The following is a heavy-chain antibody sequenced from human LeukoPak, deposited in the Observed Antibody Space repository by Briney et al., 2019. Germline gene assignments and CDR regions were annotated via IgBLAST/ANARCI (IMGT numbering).Heavy chain of an antibody. CDR1: GFTFHNYA. V-gene: IGHV3-9*01. J-gene: IGHJ4*02. D-gene: IGHD3-10*01. Sequence: GGSLRLSCAASGFTFHNYAMHWVRQVPGRGLEWVSGISWNSDTIGYADSVKGRFTISRDNTKSFLYLQMNSLRADDTALYYCAKVGGPGSYYNSHFHYWGQGTLVTVSS. CDR3: AKVGGPGSYYNSHFHY. CDR2: ISWNSDTI.